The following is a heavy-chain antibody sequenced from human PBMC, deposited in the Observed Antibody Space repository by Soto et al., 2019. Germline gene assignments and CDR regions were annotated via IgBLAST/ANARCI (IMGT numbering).Heavy chain of an antibody. CDR2: INAGNGNT. D-gene: IGHD6-19*01. J-gene: IGHJ4*02. V-gene: IGHV1-3*05. Sequence: QVQLVQSGAEEKKPGASVKVSCKASGYTFTGYAMHWVRQAPGQRLEWMGWINAGNGNTKYSQKFQGRVTITRDTSASTAYTELSILRSEDTAVYYYARAVAVAADFDYWGQGTLVTVSS. CDR1: GYTFTGYA. CDR3: ARAVAVAADFDY.